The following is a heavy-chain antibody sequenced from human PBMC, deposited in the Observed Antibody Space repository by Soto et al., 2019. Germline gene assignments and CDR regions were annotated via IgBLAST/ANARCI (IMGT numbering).Heavy chain of an antibody. Sequence: TGGSLRLSCEASGFTISGCSMNWVRQAPGKGLEWLAYITIRTGNTVYADSVRGRFTISADNAENSVFLQMNSLRDEDTAVYFCVRDRDIYRDMVHADLWGQGT. J-gene: IGHJ4*01. CDR3: VRDRDIYRDMVHADL. CDR1: GFTISGCS. V-gene: IGHV3-48*02. D-gene: IGHD5-18*01. CDR2: ITIRTGNT.